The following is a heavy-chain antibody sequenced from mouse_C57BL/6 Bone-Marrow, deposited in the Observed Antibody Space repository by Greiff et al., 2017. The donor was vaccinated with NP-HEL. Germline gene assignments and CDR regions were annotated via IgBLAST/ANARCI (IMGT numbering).Heavy chain of an antibody. Sequence: QVHLKQSGAELARPGASVKLSCKASGYTFTSYWISWVKQRTGQGLEWIGEIYPRSGNTYYNEKFKGKATLTADKSSSTAYMELRSLTSEDSAVYFCARRGYYYGSDYWGQGTTLTVSS. V-gene: IGHV1-81*01. CDR1: GYTFTSYW. CDR3: ARRGYYYGSDY. D-gene: IGHD1-1*01. J-gene: IGHJ2*01. CDR2: IYPRSGNT.